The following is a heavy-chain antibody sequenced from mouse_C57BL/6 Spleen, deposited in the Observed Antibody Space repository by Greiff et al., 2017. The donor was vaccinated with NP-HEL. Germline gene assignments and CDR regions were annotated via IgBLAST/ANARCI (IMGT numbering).Heavy chain of an antibody. CDR3: ARGTTVVPFDY. D-gene: IGHD1-1*01. J-gene: IGHJ2*01. V-gene: IGHV1-69*01. CDR1: GYTFTSYW. Sequence: QVQLQQPGAELVMPGASVKLSCKASGYTFTSYWMHLVKQRPGQGLEWIGEIDPSDSYTNYNQKFKGKSTLTVDKSSSTAYMQLSSLTSEDSAVYYCARGTTVVPFDYWGQGTTLTVSS. CDR2: IDPSDSYT.